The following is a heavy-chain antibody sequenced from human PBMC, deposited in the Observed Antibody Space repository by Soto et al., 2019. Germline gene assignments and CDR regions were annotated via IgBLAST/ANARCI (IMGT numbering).Heavy chain of an antibody. CDR2: ISSSGSTI. CDR1: GFTFSDYS. J-gene: IGHJ5*02. V-gene: IGHV3-11*01. D-gene: IGHD1-20*01. Sequence: QVQLVESGGGLVKPGGSLRISCAASGFTFSDYSMSWIRQAPGKGLEWVSYISSSGSTIYYADSVKGRFTISGDNAKNSLYLQMNRLRAEDTAVYDCARVGYNWNDEYKWFDPWGQGTLVTVSS. CDR3: ARVGYNWNDEYKWFDP.